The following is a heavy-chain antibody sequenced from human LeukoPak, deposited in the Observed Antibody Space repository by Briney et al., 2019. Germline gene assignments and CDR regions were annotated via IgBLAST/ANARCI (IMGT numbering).Heavy chain of an antibody. CDR3: AGGAGFLIDY. D-gene: IGHD2/OR15-2a*01. CDR2: IKKDGSEK. Sequence: GGSLRLSCAASGFTFSNYWMNSGRQAPGKGPEWVAIIKKDGSEKYYVESVKGTFTIPRDNAKNSLYLQMNSLRADDTAVYFCAGGAGFLIDYWGQGALVTVSS. V-gene: IGHV3-7*01. CDR1: GFTFSNYW. J-gene: IGHJ4*02.